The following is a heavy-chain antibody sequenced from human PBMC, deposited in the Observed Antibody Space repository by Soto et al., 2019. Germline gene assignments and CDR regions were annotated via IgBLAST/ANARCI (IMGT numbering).Heavy chain of an antibody. Sequence: PSETLSLTCAVYGGSFSGYYWSWIRQPPGKGLEWIGEINHSGSTNYNPSLKGRFTISRDNSKNTLYLQMNSLRAEDTAVYYCARETALEAAAGTHYYYGMDVWGQGTTVTVSS. J-gene: IGHJ6*02. CDR1: GGSFSGYY. D-gene: IGHD6-13*01. V-gene: IGHV4-34*01. CDR2: INHSGST. CDR3: ARETALEAAAGTHYYYGMDV.